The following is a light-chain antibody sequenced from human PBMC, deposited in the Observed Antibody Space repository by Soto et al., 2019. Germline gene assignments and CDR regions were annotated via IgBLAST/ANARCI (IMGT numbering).Light chain of an antibody. CDR3: ATWHASLPGEV. V-gene: IGLV1-51*01. J-gene: IGLJ2*01. Sequence: QSVLTQSPSVSAAPGQKVTIYCSGSSSNIGNNYVSWYQHLPGTAPKLLIYDNNKRPAGIPDRFSGSKSGTSGTLDITGLQTGNEGDHYCATWHASLPGEVFGGGTKLTVL. CDR2: DNN. CDR1: SSNIGNNY.